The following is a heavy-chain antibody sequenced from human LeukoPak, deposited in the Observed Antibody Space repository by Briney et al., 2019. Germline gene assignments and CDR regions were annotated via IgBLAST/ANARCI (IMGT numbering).Heavy chain of an antibody. Sequence: GGSLRLSCAASGFTFTNYAMNWVRQAPGKGLEWVASIRSSSYIYYSDSVKGRFTISRDNAKNSLYLQMNSLRAEDTAVYYCARDRGLPLKYYFHYWRQGPLVPVSS. V-gene: IGHV3-21*01. CDR1: GFTFTNYA. D-gene: IGHD3-10*01. J-gene: IGHJ4*02. CDR2: IRSSSYI. CDR3: ARDRGLPLKYYFHY.